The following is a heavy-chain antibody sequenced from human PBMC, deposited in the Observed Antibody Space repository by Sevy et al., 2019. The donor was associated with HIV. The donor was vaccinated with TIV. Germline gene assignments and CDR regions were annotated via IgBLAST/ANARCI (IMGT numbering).Heavy chain of an antibody. V-gene: IGHV4-59*01. Sequence: SETLSLTRNVSGDSISDYYWSWIRQSPWKGLEWIGYISHSGSTNHNPSLKRRVTLSADTSKNQISLKLTFVTAADTAVYYCARGKVLTDYWGQGTLVTVSS. CDR3: ARGKVLTDY. J-gene: IGHJ4*02. CDR2: ISHSGST. CDR1: GDSISDYY.